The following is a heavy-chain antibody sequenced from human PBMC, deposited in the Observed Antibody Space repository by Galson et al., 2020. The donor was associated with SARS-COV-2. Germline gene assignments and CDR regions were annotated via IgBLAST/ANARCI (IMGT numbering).Heavy chain of an antibody. CDR1: GFTFGTYT. J-gene: IGHJ4*02. V-gene: IGHV3-30-3*01. CDR3: AKGGSGSYYTYFDY. Sequence: SCAASGFTFGTYTMYWVRQAPGKGLEWVAVISYDGSNQYYADSVKGRFTISRDNSKNTLYVQMNRLRVEDTAVYYCAKGGSGSYYTYFDYWGQGTLVTVSS. CDR2: ISYDGSNQ. D-gene: IGHD3-10*01.